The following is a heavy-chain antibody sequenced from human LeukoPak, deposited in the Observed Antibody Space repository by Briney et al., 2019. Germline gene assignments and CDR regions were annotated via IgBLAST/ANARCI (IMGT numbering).Heavy chain of an antibody. J-gene: IGHJ6*03. CDR2: MNPNSGDT. Sequence: ASVKVSCKASGYTFTSNDINWVRQATGQGLEWMGWMNPNSGDTGYAQKFQGRVTMTRNTSISTAYMELSSLRSEDTAVYYCARGRQPKYYYDSSGYYYYYYMDVWGKGTTVTASS. D-gene: IGHD3-22*01. CDR3: ARGRQPKYYYDSSGYYYYYYMDV. CDR1: GYTFTSND. V-gene: IGHV1-8*01.